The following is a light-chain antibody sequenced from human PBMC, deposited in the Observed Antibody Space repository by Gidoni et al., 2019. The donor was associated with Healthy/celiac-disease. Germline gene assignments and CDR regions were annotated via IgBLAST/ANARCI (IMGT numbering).Light chain of an antibody. V-gene: IGKV3-20*01. Sequence: EIVLPQSPGTLSLSPGERATLSCRASQSVSSSYLAWYQQKPGQAPRLLIYGASSRATGIPDRFSGSGSGTDFTLTISRLEPEDFAVYYCQQYGSSPPNTFGPGTKVDIK. CDR1: QSVSSSY. CDR3: QQYGSSPPNT. J-gene: IGKJ3*01. CDR2: GAS.